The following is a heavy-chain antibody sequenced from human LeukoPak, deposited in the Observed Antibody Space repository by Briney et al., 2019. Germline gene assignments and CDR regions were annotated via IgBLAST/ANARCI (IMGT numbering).Heavy chain of an antibody. CDR3: ARGGGQAAAGLDY. Sequence: GGSLRLSCAASGFTFSSYSMNWVRQAPGKGLEWVSVLSSSGGSTYYADSVKGRFTISRDNSKNTLYLQMNSLRAEDTAVYYCARGGGQAAAGLDYWGQGTLVTVSS. V-gene: IGHV3-23*01. J-gene: IGHJ4*02. CDR2: LSSSGGST. CDR1: GFTFSSYS. D-gene: IGHD6-13*01.